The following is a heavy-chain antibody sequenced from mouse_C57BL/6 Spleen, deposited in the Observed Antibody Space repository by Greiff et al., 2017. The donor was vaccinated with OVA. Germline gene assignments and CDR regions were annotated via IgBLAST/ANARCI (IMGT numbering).Heavy chain of an antibody. Sequence: VKLVESDAELVKPGASVKISCKVSGYTFTDHTIHWMKQRPEQGLEWIGYIYPRDGSTKYNEKFKGKATLTADKSSSTAYMQLNSLTSEDSAVYFCARSGTFYYGSSWYFDVWGTGTTVTVSS. CDR3: ARSGTFYYGSSWYFDV. V-gene: IGHV1-78*01. CDR1: GYTFTDHT. J-gene: IGHJ1*03. CDR2: IYPRDGST. D-gene: IGHD1-1*01.